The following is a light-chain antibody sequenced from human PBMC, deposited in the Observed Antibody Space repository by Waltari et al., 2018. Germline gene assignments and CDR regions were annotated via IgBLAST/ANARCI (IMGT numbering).Light chain of an antibody. CDR3: QQRSNWPMYP. J-gene: IGKJ2*01. Sequence: EIVLTQSPATLSLSPGERATLSCRASQSVSSYLAWYQQKPGQAPRLLIYDASNRATGIPARFSGSGSGTDFTLTSSSLEPEDFAVYYCQQRSNWPMYPFGQGTKLEIK. CDR2: DAS. V-gene: IGKV3-11*01. CDR1: QSVSSY.